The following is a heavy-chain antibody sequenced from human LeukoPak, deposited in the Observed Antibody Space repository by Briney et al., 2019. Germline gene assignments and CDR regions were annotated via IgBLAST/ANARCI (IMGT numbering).Heavy chain of an antibody. CDR2: INHSGST. V-gene: IGHV4-34*01. D-gene: IGHD3-10*01. J-gene: IGHJ4*02. Sequence: PSETLSLTCAVYGGSFSGYYWSWIRKPPGKGLEWIGEINHSGSTNYNPSLKSRVTISVDTSKNQFSLKLSSVTAADTAVYYCARAKGWGFGESFDYWGQGTLVTVSS. CDR3: ARAKGWGFGESFDY. CDR1: GGSFSGYY.